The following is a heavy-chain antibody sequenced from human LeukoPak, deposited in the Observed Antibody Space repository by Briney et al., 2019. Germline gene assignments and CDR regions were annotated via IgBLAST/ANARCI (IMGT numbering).Heavy chain of an antibody. V-gene: IGHV1-18*01. D-gene: IGHD2-2*01. CDR3: ARDLTYQLLSTWFDP. CDR1: GYTFTSYG. J-gene: IGHJ5*02. Sequence: ASVKVSCKASGYTFTSYGISWVRQAPGQGLEWMGWISAYNGNTNYAQKLQGRATMTTDTSTSTAYMELRSLRSDDTAVYYCARDLTYQLLSTWFDPWGQGTLVTVSS. CDR2: ISAYNGNT.